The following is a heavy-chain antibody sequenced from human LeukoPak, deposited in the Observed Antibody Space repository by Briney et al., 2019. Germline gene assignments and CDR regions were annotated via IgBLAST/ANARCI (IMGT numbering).Heavy chain of an antibody. CDR1: GFTFSSYS. D-gene: IGHD5-24*01. J-gene: IGHJ4*02. CDR2: ISSSSSYI. Sequence: GGSLRLSCAASGFTFSSYSMNWVRQAPGKGLEWVSSISSSSSYIYYADSVKSRFTISRDNAKNSLYLQMNSLRAEDTAVYYCAREGDGYKYVDYWSQGTLVTVSS. V-gene: IGHV3-21*01. CDR3: AREGDGYKYVDY.